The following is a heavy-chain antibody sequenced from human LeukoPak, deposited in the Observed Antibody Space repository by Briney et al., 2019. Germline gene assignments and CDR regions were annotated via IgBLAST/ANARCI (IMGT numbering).Heavy chain of an antibody. CDR2: IYYSGST. J-gene: IGHJ6*03. V-gene: IGHV4-30-4*08. CDR3: ARRQRWLRELVPYYYYYMDV. CDR1: GGPISSGDYY. D-gene: IGHD5-24*01. Sequence: PSETLSLTCTVSGGPISSGDYYWSWIRQPPGKGLEWIGYIYYSGSTYYNPSLKSRVTISVDTSKNQFSLKLSSVTAADTAVYYCARRQRWLRELVPYYYYYMDVWGKGTTVTVSS.